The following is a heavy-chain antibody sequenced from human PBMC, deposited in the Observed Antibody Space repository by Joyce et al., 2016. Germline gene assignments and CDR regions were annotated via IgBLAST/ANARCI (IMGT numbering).Heavy chain of an antibody. CDR2: IETEGNRT. V-gene: IGHV3-74*01. CDR1: GFTFRSHG. CDR3: IRDRPNSWFDP. D-gene: IGHD2/OR15-2a*01. J-gene: IGHJ5*02. Sequence: EVQLVESGGGLVQPGGSLRLSCAASGFTFRSHGMHWVRQAPGKGLVWVSYIETEGNRTNYADSVKCRFTISRDNAKNMLHLQMNNLRAEDTAVYFCIRDRPNSWFDPWGQGTLVTVSS.